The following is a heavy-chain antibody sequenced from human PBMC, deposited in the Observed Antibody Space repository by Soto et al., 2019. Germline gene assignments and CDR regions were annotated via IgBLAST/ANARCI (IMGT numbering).Heavy chain of an antibody. V-gene: IGHV3-23*01. CDR1: GFIFSTYA. CDR3: AHPRGYGVFDAVDI. D-gene: IGHD4-17*01. CDR2: ISNTGGST. Sequence: VGSLRLSCAASGFIFSTYAMNWVRQAPGKGLECVSAISNTGGSTFYAEPVRGRFTISRDNSINTLYLQMTSLRTEDTAVYYCAHPRGYGVFDAVDIWGQGTMVTVS. J-gene: IGHJ3*02.